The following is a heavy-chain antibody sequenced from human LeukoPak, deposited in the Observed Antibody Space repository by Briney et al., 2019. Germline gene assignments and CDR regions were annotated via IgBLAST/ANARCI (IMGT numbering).Heavy chain of an antibody. V-gene: IGHV3-21*01. CDR1: GFTFSSYS. CDR3: AREVIIRDKSYFDS. CDR2: ISSSSSYI. D-gene: IGHD2-21*01. Sequence: GGSLRLSCAASGFTFSSYSMNWVRQAPGKGLEWVSSISSSSSYIYYADSVKGRFTISRDNAKNSLYLQMNSLRAEDTAVYYCAREVIIRDKSYFDSWGQGTLVTVSS. J-gene: IGHJ4*02.